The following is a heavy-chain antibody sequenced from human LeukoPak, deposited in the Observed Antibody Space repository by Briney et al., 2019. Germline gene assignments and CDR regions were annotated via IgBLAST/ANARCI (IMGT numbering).Heavy chain of an antibody. CDR1: GYTFTSYG. D-gene: IGHD3-3*01. V-gene: IGHV1-18*01. CDR3: AVHDFYSGGYYFDY. CDR2: VSGYNGNT. Sequence: GASVKVSCKTSGYTFTSYGISWLRQAPGQGLEWLGWVSGYNGNTNYAQKLQGRVTMTTDTPTSTAYMDLRSLRSDDTAVYYCAVHDFYSGGYYFDYWGQGTLVTVSS. J-gene: IGHJ4*02.